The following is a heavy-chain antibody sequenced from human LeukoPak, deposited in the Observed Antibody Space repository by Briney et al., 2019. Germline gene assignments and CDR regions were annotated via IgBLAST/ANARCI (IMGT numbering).Heavy chain of an antibody. CDR3: ARYRNVWRVVDP. D-gene: IGHD3-16*02. V-gene: IGHV4-61*05. CDR1: GGSISSSSYY. Sequence: KSSETLSLTCTVSGGSISSSSYYWGWIRQPPGKGLEWIGYIYYSGSTNYNPSLKSRVTISVDTSKNQFSLKLSSVTAADTAVYYCARYRNVWRVVDPWGQGTLVTVSS. CDR2: IYYSGST. J-gene: IGHJ5*02.